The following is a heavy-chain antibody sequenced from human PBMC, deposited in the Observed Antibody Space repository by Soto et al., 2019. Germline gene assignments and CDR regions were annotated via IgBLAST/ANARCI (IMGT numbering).Heavy chain of an antibody. Sequence: GGSLRLSCAASGFTSSSCGMHWVRQAPGKGLEWVAVIWYDGSNKYYADSVEGRFTISRDNSKNTLYLQMNSLRAEDTAVYYCARDRSGYDLGYWGQGTLVTVSS. CDR3: ARDRSGYDLGY. J-gene: IGHJ4*02. V-gene: IGHV3-33*01. D-gene: IGHD5-12*01. CDR1: GFTSSSCG. CDR2: IWYDGSNK.